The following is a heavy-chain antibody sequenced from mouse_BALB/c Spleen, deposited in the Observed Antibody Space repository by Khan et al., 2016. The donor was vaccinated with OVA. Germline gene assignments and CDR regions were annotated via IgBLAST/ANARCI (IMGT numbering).Heavy chain of an antibody. CDR1: GYTFTNYW. Sequence: QVQLQQPGTELVRPGASVKLSCKASGYTFTNYWINWVKQRPGQGLEWIGNIYPSDSYTNYHQKFKDKATLTVEKSSSTASMQLSSPPSEDSAVYYCTREGGDGSSFAYWGQGTLVTVSA. V-gene: IGHV1-69*02. CDR3: TREGGDGSSFAY. J-gene: IGHJ3*01. CDR2: IYPSDSYT. D-gene: IGHD2-3*01.